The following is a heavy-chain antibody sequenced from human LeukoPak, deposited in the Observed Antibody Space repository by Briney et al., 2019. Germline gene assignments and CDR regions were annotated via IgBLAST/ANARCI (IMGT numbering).Heavy chain of an antibody. Sequence: GGSLRLSCAASGFIFSNYGIHWVRQAPGKGLEWVAVISYDGSNKYYADSVKGRFTISRDNSKNTLYLQMNSLRAEDTAVYYCANLAVAGRGGRGFDYWGQGTLVTVSS. J-gene: IGHJ4*02. CDR1: GFIFSNYG. V-gene: IGHV3-30*18. D-gene: IGHD6-19*01. CDR2: ISYDGSNK. CDR3: ANLAVAGRGGRGFDY.